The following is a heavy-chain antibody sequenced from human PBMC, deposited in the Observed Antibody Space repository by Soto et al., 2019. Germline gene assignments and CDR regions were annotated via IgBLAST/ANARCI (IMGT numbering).Heavy chain of an antibody. V-gene: IGHV4-34*01. Sequence: SETLSLTCAVYGGSFSGYYWSWIRQPPEKGLEWIGEINHSGNTNYNPSLKSRVTISVDTSKNQFSLKLRSVTAADSAFYYCARGIAMKAAVQGDAPDKYYFDSWGQGTLVTVSS. CDR1: GGSFSGYY. CDR2: INHSGNT. D-gene: IGHD3-22*01. CDR3: ARGIAMKAAVQGDAPDKYYFDS. J-gene: IGHJ4*02.